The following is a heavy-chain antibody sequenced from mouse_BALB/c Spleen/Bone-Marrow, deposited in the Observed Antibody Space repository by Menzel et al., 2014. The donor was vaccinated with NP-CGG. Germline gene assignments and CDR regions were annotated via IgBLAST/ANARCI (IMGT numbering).Heavy chain of an antibody. Sequence: VHVKQSGPELVKPGASVKISCKASGYTFTDYNMHWVKQGHGKSLEWIGYIYPYNGGTGYNQKFKSKATLTVDNSSSTAYMELRSLTSEDSAVYYCATRFITTAGYWGQGTTLTVSS. J-gene: IGHJ2*01. CDR2: IYPYNGGT. D-gene: IGHD1-2*01. V-gene: IGHV1S29*02. CDR1: GYTFTDYN. CDR3: ATRFITTAGY.